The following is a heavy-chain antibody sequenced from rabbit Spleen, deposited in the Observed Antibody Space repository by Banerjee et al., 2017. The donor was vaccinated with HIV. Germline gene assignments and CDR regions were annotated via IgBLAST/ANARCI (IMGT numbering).Heavy chain of an antibody. V-gene: IGHV1S40*01. CDR1: GFSFSSSYW. Sequence: QSLEESGGDLVKPEGSLTLTCTASGFSFSSSYWMSWVRQAPGKGLEWIACIYTGSSGSTYYASWAKGRFTISKTSSTTVTLQMTSLTAADTATYFCARAIVPWLGLTRLDLWGPGTLVTVS. J-gene: IGHJ3*01. D-gene: IGHD4-1*01. CDR3: ARAIVPWLGLTRLDL. CDR2: IYTGSSGST.